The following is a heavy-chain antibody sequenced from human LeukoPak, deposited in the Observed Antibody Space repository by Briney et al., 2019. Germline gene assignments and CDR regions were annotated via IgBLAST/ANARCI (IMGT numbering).Heavy chain of an antibody. V-gene: IGHV1-2*02. D-gene: IGHD3-22*01. J-gene: IGHJ3*02. Sequence: ASVKVSCKASGYTITGYYMHWVRQAPGQGLEWMGWINPNSGGTNYAQKFQGRVTMTRDTSISTAYMELSRLRSDDTAVYYCARVYYYDSSGYYYDAFDIWGQGTMVTVSS. CDR1: GYTITGYY. CDR2: INPNSGGT. CDR3: ARVYYYDSSGYYYDAFDI.